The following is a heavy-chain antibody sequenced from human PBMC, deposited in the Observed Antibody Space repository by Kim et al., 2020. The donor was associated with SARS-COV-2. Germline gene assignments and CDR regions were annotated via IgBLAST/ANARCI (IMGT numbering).Heavy chain of an antibody. V-gene: IGHV3-43*01. D-gene: IGHD6-13*01. CDR3: AKDIESSSWYGIYYYYGMDV. Sequence: GRFTISRDNSKNSLYLQMNSLRTEDTALYYCAKDIESSSWYGIYYYYGMDVWGQGTTVTVSS. J-gene: IGHJ6*02.